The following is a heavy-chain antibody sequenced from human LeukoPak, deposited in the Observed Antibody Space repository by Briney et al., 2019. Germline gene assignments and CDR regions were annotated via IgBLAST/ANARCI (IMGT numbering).Heavy chain of an antibody. Sequence: QTGGSLRLSCAASGFTFSSYGMHWVRQAPGKGLEWVAVISYDGSNKYYADSVKGRFTISRDNSKNTLYLQMNSLRAEDTAVYYCAKDNHYIWFGELQKAYYYYGMDVWGQGTTVTVSS. CDR2: ISYDGSNK. J-gene: IGHJ6*02. V-gene: IGHV3-30*18. D-gene: IGHD3-10*01. CDR1: GFTFSSYG. CDR3: AKDNHYIWFGELQKAYYYYGMDV.